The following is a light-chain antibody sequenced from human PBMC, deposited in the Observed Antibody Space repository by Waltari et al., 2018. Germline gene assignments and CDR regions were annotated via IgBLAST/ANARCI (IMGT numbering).Light chain of an antibody. V-gene: IGLV2-14*03. CDR3: SSYRRSNTLV. J-gene: IGLJ2*01. CDR2: DVS. CDR1: SSDVGAYNY. Sequence: QSALTQPASVSGSPGQSITISCTGTSSDVGAYNYVSWYQQHPGKAPKIIIYDVSNRPSGVSNRFSGSKSGNTASLTISGLQAEDEADYYCSSYRRSNTLVFGGGTKVTVL.